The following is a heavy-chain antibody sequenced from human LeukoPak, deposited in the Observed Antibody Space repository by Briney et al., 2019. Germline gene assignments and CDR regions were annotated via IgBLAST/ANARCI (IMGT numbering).Heavy chain of an antibody. V-gene: IGHV4-59*08. CDR1: GGHICSYL. D-gene: IGHD6-6*01. CDR3: ARHPSSWFDP. CDR2: IYYSGNT. J-gene: IGHJ5*02. Sequence: SETLPLTCTVSGGHICSYLGSWIRQPPGKGLEWIGYIYYSGNTHYNLSLKSRDNISVDPYKNQFSPKLSSVPAADSGVYYCARHPSSWFDPWGQGTLVTVSS.